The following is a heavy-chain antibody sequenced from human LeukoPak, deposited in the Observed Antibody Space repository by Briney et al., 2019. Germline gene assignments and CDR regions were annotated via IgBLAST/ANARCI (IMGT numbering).Heavy chain of an antibody. CDR3: AKGLQLWLLDY. J-gene: IGHJ4*02. D-gene: IGHD5-18*01. CDR1: GFTFSSYG. Sequence: PGGSLRLSCAASGFTFSSYGMHWVRQAPGKGLEWVAVISYDGSNKYYADSVKGRFTTSRDNSKNTLYLQMNNLRAEDTAVYYCAKGLQLWLLDYWGQGTLVTVSS. V-gene: IGHV3-30*18. CDR2: ISYDGSNK.